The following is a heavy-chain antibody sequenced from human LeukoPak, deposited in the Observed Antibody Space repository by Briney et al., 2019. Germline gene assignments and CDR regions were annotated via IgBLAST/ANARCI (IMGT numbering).Heavy chain of an antibody. CDR3: ARGQYTSTWYRGSRWFDP. J-gene: IGHJ5*02. V-gene: IGHV1-8*03. CDR1: GDSFSNYD. Sequence: ASVKVSCKASGDSFSNYDVSWMRQAAGQGLEGMGYMNPDSGKTAYAQKFQGRVTITSNTSISTAYMELSNLTSEDTAVYYCARGQYTSTWYRGSRWFDPWGQGTLVTVSS. D-gene: IGHD6-13*01. CDR2: MNPDSGKT.